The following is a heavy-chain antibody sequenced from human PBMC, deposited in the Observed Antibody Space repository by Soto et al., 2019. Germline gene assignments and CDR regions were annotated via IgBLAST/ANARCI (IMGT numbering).Heavy chain of an antibody. V-gene: IGHV1-18*01. D-gene: IGHD4-17*01. CDR3: ARDQGPYGTYVDNWFDP. CDR1: GYTFNSYG. J-gene: IGHJ5*02. CDR2: ISASNGNT. Sequence: ASVKVSCKASGYTFNSYGVSWVRQAPGQGLEWMGWISASNGNTDYAQKFQARVTLTTDTSTSTAYLEVRSLRSDDTAVYYCARDQGPYGTYVDNWFDPWGQGTLVTVSS.